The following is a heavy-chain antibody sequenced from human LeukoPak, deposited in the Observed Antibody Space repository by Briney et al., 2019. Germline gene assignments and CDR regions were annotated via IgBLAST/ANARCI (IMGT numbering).Heavy chain of an antibody. V-gene: IGHV1-18*01. CDR2: INTYNGNT. Sequence: ASVKVSCKASGYTFISYGISWVRQAPGQGLEWMGWINTYNGNTNSAQKLQDRVTMTTDTSTSTAYMDLRSLRSDDTAVYYCARIGLSSSGWYLGDYWGQGTLVIVSS. J-gene: IGHJ4*02. D-gene: IGHD6-19*01. CDR1: GYTFISYG. CDR3: ARIGLSSSGWYLGDY.